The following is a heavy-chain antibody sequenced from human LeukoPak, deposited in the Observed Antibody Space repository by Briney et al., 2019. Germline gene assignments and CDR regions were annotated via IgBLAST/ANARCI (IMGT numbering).Heavy chain of an antibody. CDR1: GGTISNGAYY. J-gene: IGHJ4*02. CDR2: IYYSGGT. CDR3: AREISRMYYFDY. Sequence: SETLSLTCTVSGGTISNGAYYWSWIRQYPGKGLEWIGYIYYSGGTYYNPSLKSRVTISVDTSKNQFSLKLSSVTAADTAVYYCAREISRMYYFDYWGQGTLVTVSS. D-gene: IGHD3-3*01. V-gene: IGHV4-31*02.